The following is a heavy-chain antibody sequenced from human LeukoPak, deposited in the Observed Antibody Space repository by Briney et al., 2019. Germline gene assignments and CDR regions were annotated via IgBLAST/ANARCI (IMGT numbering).Heavy chain of an antibody. J-gene: IGHJ4*02. CDR2: ISGSGGST. CDR1: GFTFSSYD. V-gene: IGHV3-23*01. D-gene: IGHD3-10*01. Sequence: GGSLRLSCAASGFTFSSYDMSWVRQAPGKGLEWVSAISGSGGSTYYADSVKGRFTIPRDNSKNTLYLQMNSLRAEDTAVYYCASHYGSGSYSLRYFDYWGQGTLVTVSS. CDR3: ASHYGSGSYSLRYFDY.